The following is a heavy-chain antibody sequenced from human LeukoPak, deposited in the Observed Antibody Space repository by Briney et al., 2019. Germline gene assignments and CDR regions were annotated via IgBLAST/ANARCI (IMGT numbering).Heavy chain of an antibody. CDR1: GFTFSSYW. CDR3: ARNIAAAGTGVVWFDP. Sequence: GGSLRLSCAASGFTFSSYWMSWVRQAPGKGLEWVANIKQDGSEKYYVDSVKGRFTISRDNAKNSLYLQMNSLRGEDTAVYYCARNIAAAGTGVVWFDPWGQGTLVTVSS. CDR2: IKQDGSEK. V-gene: IGHV3-7*01. J-gene: IGHJ5*02. D-gene: IGHD6-13*01.